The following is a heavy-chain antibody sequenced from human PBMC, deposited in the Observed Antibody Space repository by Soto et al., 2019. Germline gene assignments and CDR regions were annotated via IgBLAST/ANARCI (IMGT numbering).Heavy chain of an antibody. Sequence: PGGSLRLSCAASGFTFSSYGMHWVRQAPGKGLEGVAVIWYDGSNKYYADSVKGRFTISRDNSKNTLYLQMNSLRAEDTAVYYCARDAQSYYDFWSGYIYYYGMDVWGQGTTVTVS. CDR3: ARDAQSYYDFWSGYIYYYGMDV. D-gene: IGHD3-3*01. J-gene: IGHJ6*02. CDR1: GFTFSSYG. CDR2: IWYDGSNK. V-gene: IGHV3-33*01.